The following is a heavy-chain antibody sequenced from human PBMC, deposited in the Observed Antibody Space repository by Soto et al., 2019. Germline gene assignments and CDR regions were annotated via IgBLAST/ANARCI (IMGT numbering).Heavy chain of an antibody. CDR3: ATDVRRDGYNAFDY. V-gene: IGHV1-8*01. J-gene: IGHJ4*02. CDR1: GYTFTSYD. Sequence: QVQLVQSGAEVKKPGASVKVSCKASGYTFTSYDINWVRQATGQGLEWMGWMNPNSGNTGYAQKVQGRVTMTRNTYISTAYMELSSLRSEDTAVYYCATDVRRDGYNAFDYWGQGTLVTVSS. CDR2: MNPNSGNT. D-gene: IGHD5-12*01.